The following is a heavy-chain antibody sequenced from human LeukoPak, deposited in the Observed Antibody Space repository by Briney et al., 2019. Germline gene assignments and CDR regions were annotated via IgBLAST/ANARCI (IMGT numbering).Heavy chain of an antibody. CDR3: ARAPRDSSSSNYMRRFDY. J-gene: IGHJ4*02. Sequence: SETLSLTCAVSGYSISSDNYWVWIRQPPGQGLEWTGGIYHSGSAYYNPSLKSRVTMSVDTSKNQFSLKLSSVTAADTAVYYCARAPRDSSSSNYMRRFDYWGQGTLVTVSS. D-gene: IGHD3-22*01. CDR1: GYSISSDNY. V-gene: IGHV4-38-2*01. CDR2: IYHSGSA.